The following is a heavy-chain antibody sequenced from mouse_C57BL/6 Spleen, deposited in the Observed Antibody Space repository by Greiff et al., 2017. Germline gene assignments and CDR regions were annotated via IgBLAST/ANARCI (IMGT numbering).Heavy chain of an antibody. CDR3: ARSRPTSFDY. CDR2: IDIGNGYT. J-gene: IGHJ2*01. Sequence: EVKLQESGAELVRPGSSVKMSCKTSGYTFTSYGINWVKQRPGQGLEWIGYIDIGNGYTEYNEKFKGKATLTSDTSSSTAYMQLSSLTSEDSAIYFCARSRPTSFDYWGQGTTLTVSS. D-gene: IGHD5-1*01. V-gene: IGHV1-58*01. CDR1: GYTFTSYG.